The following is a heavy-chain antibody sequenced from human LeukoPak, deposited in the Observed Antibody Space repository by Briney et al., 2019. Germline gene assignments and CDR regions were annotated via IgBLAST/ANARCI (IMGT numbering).Heavy chain of an antibody. V-gene: IGHV3-9*01. CDR1: GFTFDDYA. Sequence: GGSLRLSCAASGFTFDDYAMHWVRQAPGKGLEWVSSISWNSGTIGYADSVKGRFTISRDNAKNSLYLQMNSLRPEDTALYYCAKDVDSTWGSIDYWGQGILVTVSS. CDR2: ISWNSGTI. CDR3: AKDVDSTWGSIDY. D-gene: IGHD3-16*01. J-gene: IGHJ4*02.